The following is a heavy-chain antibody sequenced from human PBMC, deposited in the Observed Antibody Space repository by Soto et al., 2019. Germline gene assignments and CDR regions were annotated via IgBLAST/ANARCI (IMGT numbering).Heavy chain of an antibody. CDR2: IWYDGTTK. D-gene: IGHD5-12*01. V-gene: IGHV3-33*01. CDR1: GFTFSNYA. J-gene: IGHJ4*02. CDR3: ARDGLEYSGYDIDY. Sequence: QVQRVESGGGVVQPGNSLRLSCAASGFTFSNYAIHWVRQAPGKGLEWVAGIWYDGTTKYYADSVRGRFTISRDTSKNTLYLRMNSLSAEDTAVYYCARDGLEYSGYDIDYWGQGTLVTVSS.